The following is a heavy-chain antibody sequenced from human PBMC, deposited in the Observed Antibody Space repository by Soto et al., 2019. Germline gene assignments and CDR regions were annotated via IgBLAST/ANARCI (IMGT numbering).Heavy chain of an antibody. J-gene: IGHJ4*02. CDR1: GFTFSSYG. V-gene: IGHV3-30*18. Sequence: PGGSLRLSCAASGFTFSSYGMHWVRQAPGKGLEWVAVISYDGSNKYYADSVKGRFTISRDNSKKTLYLQMNSLRAEDTAVYYCAKDGPYSFLSTQLPLDYWGQGTLVTVSS. CDR2: ISYDGSNK. D-gene: IGHD2-2*01. CDR3: AKDGPYSFLSTQLPLDY.